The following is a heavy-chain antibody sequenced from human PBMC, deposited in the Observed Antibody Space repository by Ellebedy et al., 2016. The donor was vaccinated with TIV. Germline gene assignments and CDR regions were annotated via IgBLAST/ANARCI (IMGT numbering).Heavy chain of an antibody. V-gene: IGHV4-39*01. CDR1: GGSISSSSYY. Sequence: MPSETLSLTCTVSGGSISSSSYYWGWIRQPPGKGLEWIGSIYYSGSTYYNPSLKSRVTISVDTSKNQFSLKLSSVTAAVTAVYYCANGFGSSWGQGTLVTVSS. J-gene: IGHJ5*02. CDR2: IYYSGST. D-gene: IGHD3-10*01. CDR3: ANGFGSS.